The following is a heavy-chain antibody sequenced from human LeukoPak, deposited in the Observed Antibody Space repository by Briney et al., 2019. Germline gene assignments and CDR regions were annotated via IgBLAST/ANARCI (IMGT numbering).Heavy chain of an antibody. Sequence: GASVKVSCKASGYTFTSYAMHWVRQAPGQGLEWMGWINPNSGGTNYAQKFQGRVTMTRDTSISTAYMELSRLRSDDTAVYYCARAQYYYDSSGYYSSGGDFDYWGQGTLVTVSS. V-gene: IGHV1-2*02. J-gene: IGHJ4*02. CDR1: GYTFTSYA. CDR2: INPNSGGT. D-gene: IGHD3-22*01. CDR3: ARAQYYYDSSGYYSSGGDFDY.